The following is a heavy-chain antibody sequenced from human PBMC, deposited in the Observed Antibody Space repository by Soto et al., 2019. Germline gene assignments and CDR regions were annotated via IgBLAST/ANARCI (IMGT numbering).Heavy chain of an antibody. J-gene: IGHJ4*02. CDR3: AKESRTVTTTYYFDY. CDR1: GFTFSSYA. V-gene: IGHV3-23*01. Sequence: GESLKISCAASGFTFSSYAMSWVRQAPGKGLEWVSAISGSGGSTYYADSVKGRFTISRDNAKNTLYLQMNSLRAEDTAVYYCAKESRTVTTTYYFDYWGQGTLVTVSS. CDR2: ISGSGGST. D-gene: IGHD4-17*01.